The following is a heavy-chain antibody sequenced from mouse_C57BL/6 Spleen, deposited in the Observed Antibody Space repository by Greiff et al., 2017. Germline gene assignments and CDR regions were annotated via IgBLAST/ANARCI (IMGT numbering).Heavy chain of an antibody. CDR3: ARMGITPYAMDY. CDR1: GFSLTSYG. CDR2: IWSGGST. D-gene: IGHD2-4*01. V-gene: IGHV2-2*01. J-gene: IGHJ4*01. Sequence: QVQLQQSGPGLAQPSPRLSITCTVSGFSLTSYGVHWVRQSPGKGLEWLGVIWSGGSTDYNAAFISRLSISKDKSKSQVFFKMNSLQADDTAIYYCARMGITPYAMDYWGQGTSVTVSS.